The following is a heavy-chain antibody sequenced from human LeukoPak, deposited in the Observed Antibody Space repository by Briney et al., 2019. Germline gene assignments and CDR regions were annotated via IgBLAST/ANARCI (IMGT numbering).Heavy chain of an antibody. V-gene: IGHV3-21*04. CDR2: ISSSSSYI. D-gene: IGHD6-19*01. J-gene: IGHJ4*02. CDR3: VKVPRANIAVAGTFDY. CDR1: GFTFSSYS. Sequence: GGSLRLSCAASGFTFSSYSMNWVRQAPGKGLEWVSSISSSSSYIYYADSVKGRFTISRDNSKNTLYLQMNSLRAGDTAVYYCVKVPRANIAVAGTFDYWGQGTLVTVSS.